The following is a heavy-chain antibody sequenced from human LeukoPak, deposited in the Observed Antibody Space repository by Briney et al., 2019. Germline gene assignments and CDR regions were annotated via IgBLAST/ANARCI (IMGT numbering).Heavy chain of an antibody. J-gene: IGHJ5*02. V-gene: IGHV1-8*01. CDR1: GYTFTSFD. CDR3: ARDNSVEDTAWWFDP. D-gene: IGHD4-23*01. Sequence: ASVKVSCKASGYTFTSFDINWVRQATGQGLEWMGWMNTNSGKTGYAQTFQGRVTMTRDMSTSTDYMELSSLRSEDTAVYYCARDNSVEDTAWWFDPWGQGTLVTVSS. CDR2: MNTNSGKT.